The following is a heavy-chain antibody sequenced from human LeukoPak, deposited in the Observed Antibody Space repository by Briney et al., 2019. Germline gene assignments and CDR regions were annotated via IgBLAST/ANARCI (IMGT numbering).Heavy chain of an antibody. Sequence: XGGSLRLSCAASGFTFSSYGMHWVRQAPGKGLEWVAFIRYDGSNKYYADSVKGRFTISRDNSKNTLYLQMNSLRAEDTAVYYCAKDHTIFGVVISHFDYWGQGTLVTVSS. CDR3: AKDHTIFGVVISHFDY. CDR1: GFTFSSYG. D-gene: IGHD3-3*01. CDR2: IRYDGSNK. V-gene: IGHV3-30*02. J-gene: IGHJ4*02.